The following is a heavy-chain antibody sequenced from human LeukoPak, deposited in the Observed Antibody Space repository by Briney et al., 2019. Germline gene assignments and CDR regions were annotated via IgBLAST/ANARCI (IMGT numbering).Heavy chain of an antibody. J-gene: IGHJ4*02. V-gene: IGHV4-34*01. D-gene: IGHD4-17*01. CDR3: ARSYGDTDY. Sequence: SETLSLTCAVYGGSFSGYYWSWIRQPPGKGLVWIGEINHSGSTNYNPSLKSRVTISVDTSKIQFSLKLSSVTAADTAVYYCARSYGDTDYWGQGTLVTVSS. CDR2: INHSGST. CDR1: GGSFSGYY.